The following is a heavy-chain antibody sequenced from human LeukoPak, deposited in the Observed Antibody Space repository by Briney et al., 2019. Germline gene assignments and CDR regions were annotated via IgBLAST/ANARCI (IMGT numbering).Heavy chain of an antibody. D-gene: IGHD2-21*01. J-gene: IGHJ6*03. CDR2: ISYDGSNK. Sequence: GGSLRLSCAASGFTFSSYGMHWVRQAPGKGLEWVAVISYDGSNKYYADSVKGRFTISRDNSKNTLYLQMNSLRAEDTAVYYCAKVVPTYCGGDCYSDYYYYMDVWGKGTTVTVSS. CDR3: AKVVPTYCGGDCYSDYYYYMDV. V-gene: IGHV3-30*18. CDR1: GFTFSSYG.